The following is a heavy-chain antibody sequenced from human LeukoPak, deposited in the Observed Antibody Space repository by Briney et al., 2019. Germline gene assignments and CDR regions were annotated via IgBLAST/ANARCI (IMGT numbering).Heavy chain of an antibody. V-gene: IGHV3-30*19. J-gene: IGHJ4*02. CDR2: VWYDGSNK. CDR3: ARDAGGSGSYTPSDY. CDR1: GVTFSGYG. D-gene: IGHD3-10*01. Sequence: PGGSLRLSCAASGVTFSGYGMLWVRQAPGKGLEWVAVVWYDGSNKYYANSVKGRFTISKDNSKNTLYLQMNSLRAEDTAVYYCARDAGGSGSYTPSDYWGQGTLVTVSS.